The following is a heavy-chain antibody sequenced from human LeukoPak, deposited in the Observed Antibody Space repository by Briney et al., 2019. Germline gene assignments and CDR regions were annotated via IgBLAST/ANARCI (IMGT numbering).Heavy chain of an antibody. CDR1: GFTFSSYS. D-gene: IGHD6-19*01. J-gene: IGHJ4*02. CDR3: AKARGAVAANGFDY. CDR2: ISSSSSTI. Sequence: GGSLRLSCAVSGFTFSSYSMNWVRQAPGKGLEWVSYISSSSSTIYYADSVKGRFTISRDNAKNSLYLQMNSLRPEDTAAYYCAKARGAVAANGFDYWGQGTLVTVSS. V-gene: IGHV3-48*01.